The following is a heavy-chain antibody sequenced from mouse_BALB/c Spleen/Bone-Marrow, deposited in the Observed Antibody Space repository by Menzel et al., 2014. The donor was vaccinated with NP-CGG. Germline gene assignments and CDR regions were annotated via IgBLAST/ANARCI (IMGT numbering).Heavy chain of an antibody. J-gene: IGHJ4*01. CDR2: IWAGGST. Sequence: VQLQQSGPGLVSPSQSLSITCTVSGFSLTNYGVHWVRPPPGKGLEWLGVIWAGGSTNYNSALMSRLSISKDNSKSQVFLKMISLQTDDTAMYYCARVTSSAVGAMDYWGQGTSVTVSS. V-gene: IGHV2-9*02. CDR1: GFSLTNYG. CDR3: ARVTSSAVGAMDY. D-gene: IGHD3-2*02.